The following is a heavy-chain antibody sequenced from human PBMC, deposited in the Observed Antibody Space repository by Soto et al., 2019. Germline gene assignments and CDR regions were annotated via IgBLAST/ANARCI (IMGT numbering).Heavy chain of an antibody. V-gene: IGHV4-34*01. D-gene: IGHD4-17*01. Sequence: QVQLQQWGAGLLKPSETLSLTCAVYGGSFSGYYWSWIRQPPGKGLEWIGEINHSGSTNYNPSLKSRVTISVDTSKNQFSLKLSSVTAADTAVYYCARGRYGDYQGRLDYWGQGTLVTVSS. CDR3: ARGRYGDYQGRLDY. CDR2: INHSGST. CDR1: GGSFSGYY. J-gene: IGHJ4*02.